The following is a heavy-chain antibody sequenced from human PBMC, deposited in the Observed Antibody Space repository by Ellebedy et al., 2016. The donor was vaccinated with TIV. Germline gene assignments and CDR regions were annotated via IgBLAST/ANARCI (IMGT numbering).Heavy chain of an antibody. CDR2: IWHDGSKE. J-gene: IGHJ4*02. CDR3: ATSFGHYYDSSAYYGF. CDR1: EFSLSIYA. Sequence: GESLKISCEASEFSLSIYAMHWVRQAPGKGLEWVAAIWHDGSKEYYRESVKGRFTISRDNSKNTLYLQMNSLRGKDTAVYFCATSFGHYYDSSAYYGFWGQGTLVTVSS. D-gene: IGHD3-22*01. V-gene: IGHV3-33*01.